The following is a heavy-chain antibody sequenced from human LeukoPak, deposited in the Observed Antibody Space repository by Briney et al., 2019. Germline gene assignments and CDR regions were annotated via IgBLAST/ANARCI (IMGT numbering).Heavy chain of an antibody. J-gene: IGHJ4*02. CDR2: MNPNSGNT. D-gene: IGHD3-3*01. V-gene: IGHV1-8*03. CDR3: ARGPYDFWSGYYFFIYYFDY. CDR1: GYTFTSYD. Sequence: ASVKVFCKASGYTFTSYDINWVRQATGQGLEWMGWMNPNSGNTGYAQKFQGRVTITRNTSISTAYMELSSLRSEDTAVYYCARGPYDFWSGYYFFIYYFDYWGQGTLVTVSS.